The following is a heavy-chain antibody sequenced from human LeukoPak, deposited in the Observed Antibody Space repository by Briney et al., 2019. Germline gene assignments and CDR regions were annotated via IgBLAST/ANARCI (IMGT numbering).Heavy chain of an antibody. CDR3: ARVYYGGSLDY. CDR2: ISSSSSDL. D-gene: IGHD4-23*01. V-gene: IGHV3-21*01. J-gene: IGHJ4*02. Sequence: PGGSLRLSCTASGFTLSSYTMNWVRQAPGKGLEWVSLISSSSSDLYYADSVKGRFTISRDNANNSLYLQMSSLRADDTAVYYCARVYYGGSLDYWGQGTLVTVSS. CDR1: GFTLSSYT.